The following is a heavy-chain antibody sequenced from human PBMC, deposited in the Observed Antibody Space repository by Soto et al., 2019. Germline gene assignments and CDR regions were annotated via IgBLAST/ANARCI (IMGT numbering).Heavy chain of an antibody. D-gene: IGHD2-2*02. V-gene: IGHV1-18*04. CDR3: ARFACSSTSCYTDRATYYYYGMDV. Sequence: ASVKVSCKASGYTFTSYGISWVRQAPGQGLEWMGWISAYNGNTNYAQKLQGRVTMTTDTSTSTAYMELRSLRSDDTAVYYCARFACSSTSCYTDRATYYYYGMDVWGQGTTVTAP. CDR1: GYTFTSYG. CDR2: ISAYNGNT. J-gene: IGHJ6*02.